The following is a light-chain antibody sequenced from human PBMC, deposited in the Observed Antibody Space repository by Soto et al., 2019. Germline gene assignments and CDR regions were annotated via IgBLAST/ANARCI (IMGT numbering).Light chain of an antibody. V-gene: IGLV2-14*01. CDR2: DVS. Sequence: SALTQPASVSGSPGQSITISCNGTRSDVGGYNYVSWYQQHPGKAPKRMIYDVSNRPSGVSNRFSGSKSGNTASLTISGLQAEDEADYYCSSYTSSSTPLFGGGTKLTVL. CDR1: RSDVGGYNY. CDR3: SSYTSSSTPL. J-gene: IGLJ2*01.